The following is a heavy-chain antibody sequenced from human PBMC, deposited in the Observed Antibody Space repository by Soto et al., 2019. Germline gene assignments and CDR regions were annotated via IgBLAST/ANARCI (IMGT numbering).Heavy chain of an antibody. V-gene: IGHV4-4*02. CDR2: IYHSGST. CDR3: AEEEKYVWGSYHPAGY. D-gene: IGHD3-16*02. J-gene: IGHJ4*02. CDR1: GGSISSSNW. Sequence: QVQLQESGPGLVKPSGTLSLTCAVSGGSISSSNWWSWVRQPPGKGLEWIGEIYHSGSTNYNPSLKSRVTISVDKSKNQFTLKLSSVTAADTAVYYCAEEEKYVWGSYHPAGYWGQGTLVTVSS.